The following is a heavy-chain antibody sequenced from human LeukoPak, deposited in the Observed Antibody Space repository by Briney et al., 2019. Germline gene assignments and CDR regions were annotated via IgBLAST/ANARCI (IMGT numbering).Heavy chain of an antibody. CDR1: GFTFSSYE. CDR3: ARDHRFGGVPHWFDP. Sequence: GGSLRLSCAASGFTFSSYEMNWVRQAPGKGLQWVANINQDGSEIHYADSVKGRFTISRDNAENSVYLQMSSLRADDTAVYFCARDHRFGGVPHWFDPWGQGALVTVSS. V-gene: IGHV3-7*01. J-gene: IGHJ5*02. D-gene: IGHD3-16*01. CDR2: INQDGSEI.